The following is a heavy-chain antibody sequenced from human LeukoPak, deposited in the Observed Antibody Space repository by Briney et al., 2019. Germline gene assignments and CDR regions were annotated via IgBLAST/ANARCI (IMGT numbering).Heavy chain of an antibody. Sequence: SETLSLTCTVSGGSISSYYWSWIRQPPGKGLEWIGYIYYSGSTNYNPSPKSRVTISVDPSKNQFSLKLSSVTAADTAVYYCARLPIVGAVFDYWGQGTLVTVSS. CDR1: GGSISSYY. CDR3: ARLPIVGAVFDY. J-gene: IGHJ4*02. D-gene: IGHD1-26*01. CDR2: IYYSGST. V-gene: IGHV4-59*08.